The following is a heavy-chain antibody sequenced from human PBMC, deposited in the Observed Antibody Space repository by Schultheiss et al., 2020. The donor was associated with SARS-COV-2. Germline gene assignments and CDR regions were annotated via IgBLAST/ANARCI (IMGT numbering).Heavy chain of an antibody. J-gene: IGHJ4*02. CDR2: MFYGGDT. CDR3: ATSRPEYYTTDGYYFDN. CDR1: GGSIRSGESY. D-gene: IGHD3-3*01. Sequence: SETLSLTCTVSGGSIRSGESYWSWIRQSPGKGLEWIGNMFYGGDTTYNPSLQSRVTMSVDTSRNQFTLDLRSITAADTAVYYCATSRPEYYTTDGYYFDNWGQGTQVTVSS. V-gene: IGHV4-61*08.